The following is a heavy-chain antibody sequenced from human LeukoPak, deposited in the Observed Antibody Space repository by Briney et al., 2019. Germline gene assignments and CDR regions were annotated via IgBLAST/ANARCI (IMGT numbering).Heavy chain of an antibody. CDR3: AQDRFCSSDRCSFGTTWFDP. D-gene: IGHD2-2*01. Sequence: QPGRSLRLSYATSGFVFSDYGIHCARQPPGKGLEWVAFIRYDGSDPNYPDYVKGRFTISRDNSKNMVQLQMSSLRVEDTAVYYCAQDRFCSSDRCSFGTTWFDPWGQGTLVTVSS. J-gene: IGHJ5*02. V-gene: IGHV3-30*02. CDR2: IRYDGSDP. CDR1: GFVFSDYG.